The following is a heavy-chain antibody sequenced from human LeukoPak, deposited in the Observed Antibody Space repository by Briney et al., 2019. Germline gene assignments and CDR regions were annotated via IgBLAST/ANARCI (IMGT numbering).Heavy chain of an antibody. V-gene: IGHV4-34*01. CDR2: INHSGST. CDR1: GGSFSGYY. D-gene: IGHD2-15*01. J-gene: IGHJ4*02. Sequence: SETLSLTCAVYGGSFSGYYWSWIRQPPGKGLEWIGEINHSGSTNYNPSLKSRVTISVDTSKNQFSLKLSSVTAADTAVYYRARGEKLSYCSGGSCYHKLFLFDYWGQGTLVTVSS. CDR3: ARGEKLSYCSGGSCYHKLFLFDY.